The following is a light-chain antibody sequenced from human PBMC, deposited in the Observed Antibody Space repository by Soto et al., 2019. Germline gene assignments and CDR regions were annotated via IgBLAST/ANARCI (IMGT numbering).Light chain of an antibody. CDR1: QSLTTSY. V-gene: IGKV3-20*01. J-gene: IGKJ5*01. CDR2: GAS. CDR3: QQYGSSPT. Sequence: EIVLTQSPGTLPLFPGERATLACRASQSLTTSYLAWYQQKPGQAPRLLIYGASSCATGIPDRFSGSGSGTAFTLTISRLEPEDFAVYSCQQYGSSPTFGKGTRLEIK.